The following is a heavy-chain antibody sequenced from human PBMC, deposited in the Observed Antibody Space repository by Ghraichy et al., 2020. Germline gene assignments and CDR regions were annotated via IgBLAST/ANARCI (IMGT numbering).Heavy chain of an antibody. CDR1: GGTFSSYA. J-gene: IGHJ6*02. CDR2: IIPIFGTA. Sequence: SVKVSCKASGGTFSSYAISWVRQAPGQGLEWMGGIIPIFGTANYAQKFQGRVTITADESTSTAYMELSSLRSEDTAVYYCARVHSRYYYGMDVWGQGTTVTVSS. V-gene: IGHV1-69*13. D-gene: IGHD2-15*01. CDR3: ARVHSRYYYGMDV.